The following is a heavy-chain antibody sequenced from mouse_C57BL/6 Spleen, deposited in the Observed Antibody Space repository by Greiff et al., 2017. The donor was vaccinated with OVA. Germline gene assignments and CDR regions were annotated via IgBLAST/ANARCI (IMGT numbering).Heavy chain of an antibody. CDR2: IDPSDSYT. Sequence: QVQLKQPGAELVMPGASVKLSCKASGYTFTSYWMHWVKQRPGQGLEWIGEIDPSDSYTNYNQKFKGKSTLTVDKSSSTAYMQLSSLTSEDSAVYYCARGDSSGYPDYWGQGTTLTVSS. CDR3: ARGDSSGYPDY. D-gene: IGHD3-2*02. J-gene: IGHJ2*01. CDR1: GYTFTSYW. V-gene: IGHV1-69*01.